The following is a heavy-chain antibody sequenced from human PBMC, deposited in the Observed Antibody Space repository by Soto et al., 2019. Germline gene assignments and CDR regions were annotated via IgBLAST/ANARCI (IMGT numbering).Heavy chain of an antibody. J-gene: IGHJ3*02. V-gene: IGHV4-4*02. Sequence: QVQLQESGPGLVKPSGTLSLTCAVSSGSISSSNWWSWVRQPPGKGLEWIGEIYHSGSTNYNPSLKSRVTISVDKSTNQFSLKLSAVTAADTAVYYCAGGITVAGPSRDGFDIWGQGTMVTVSS. CDR1: SGSISSSNW. CDR3: AGGITVAGPSRDGFDI. CDR2: IYHSGST. D-gene: IGHD6-19*01.